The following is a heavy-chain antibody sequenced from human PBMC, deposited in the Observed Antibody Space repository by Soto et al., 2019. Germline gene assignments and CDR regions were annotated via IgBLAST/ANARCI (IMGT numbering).Heavy chain of an antibody. CDR1: GGSVSSYY. J-gene: IGHJ4*02. V-gene: IGHV4-59*08. D-gene: IGHD4-4*01. Sequence: PSETLSLTCTVSGGSVSSYYWSWIRQPPGKGLEWIAYIYYSGSTKYNPSLKSRVTTSVDTSNNQFSLKVSSVTAADTAVYYCARHSNRNYGLYYFDYWGLGALVTVSS. CDR2: IYYSGST. CDR3: ARHSNRNYGLYYFDY.